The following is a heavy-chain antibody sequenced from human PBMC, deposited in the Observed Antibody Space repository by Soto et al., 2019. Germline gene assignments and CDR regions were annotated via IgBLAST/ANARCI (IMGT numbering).Heavy chain of an antibody. CDR3: ARAGYSGYNGYYYYGMDV. CDR2: ISYDGSNK. J-gene: IGHJ6*02. CDR1: GFTFSSYA. Sequence: PWGSLRLSCAASGFTFSSYAMHWVRQAPGKGLEWVAVISYDGSNKYYADSVKGRFTISRDNSKNTLYLQMNSLRAEDTAVYYCARAGYSGYNGYYYYGMDVWGQGTTVTVSS. D-gene: IGHD5-12*01. V-gene: IGHV3-30-3*01.